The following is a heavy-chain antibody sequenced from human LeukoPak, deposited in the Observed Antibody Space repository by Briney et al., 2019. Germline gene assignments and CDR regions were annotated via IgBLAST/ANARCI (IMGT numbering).Heavy chain of an antibody. CDR2: IYYSGST. J-gene: IGHJ6*03. Sequence: SETLSLTCTVSGGSISSSSYYWGWIRQPPGKGLEWIGSIYYSGSTYYNPSLKSRVTISVDTSKNQFSLKLSSVTAADTAVYYCARPNGYDFWSGHYYYYYMDVWGKGTTVTVSS. CDR1: GGSISSSSYY. V-gene: IGHV4-39*01. CDR3: ARPNGYDFWSGHYYYYYMDV. D-gene: IGHD3-3*01.